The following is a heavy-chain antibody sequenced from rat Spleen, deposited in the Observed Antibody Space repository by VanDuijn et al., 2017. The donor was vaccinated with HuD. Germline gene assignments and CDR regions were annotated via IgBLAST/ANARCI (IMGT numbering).Heavy chain of an antibody. Sequence: EVQLVESGGGLVQPGRSMKLSCAASGFTFSNYGMAWVRQAPKKGLEWVAYISYDGGSTYYRDSVKGRFTISRDNAKSTLYLQMDSLRSEDTATYYCTTEGITTVVTPFDYWGQGVMVTVSS. CDR1: GFTFSNYG. CDR2: ISYDGGST. CDR3: TTEGITTVVTPFDY. V-gene: IGHV5-20*01. J-gene: IGHJ2*01. D-gene: IGHD1-1*01.